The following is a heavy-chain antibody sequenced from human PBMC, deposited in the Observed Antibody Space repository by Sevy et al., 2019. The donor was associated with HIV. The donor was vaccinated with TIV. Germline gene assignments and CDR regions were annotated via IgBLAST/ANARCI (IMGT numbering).Heavy chain of an antibody. Sequence: ASVKVSCQSSGYNFNIYTIHWVRQARGQGLEWVGRISPYDGDTDYGHNFHVRVSLTMDTSTSTAYLGLTSLRSDDTAVYFCTRDTWELLTGIAYYYSGMDVWGQRTTVTVSS. CDR2: ISPYDGDT. CDR1: GYNFNIYT. CDR3: TRDTWELLTGIAYYYSGMDV. V-gene: IGHV1-18*01. J-gene: IGHJ6*02. D-gene: IGHD1-26*01.